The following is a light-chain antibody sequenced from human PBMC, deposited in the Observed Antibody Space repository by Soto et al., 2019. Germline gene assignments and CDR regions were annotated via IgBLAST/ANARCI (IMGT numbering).Light chain of an antibody. CDR1: SSDVGGYNY. V-gene: IGLV2-14*01. CDR2: DVS. Sequence: QSVLTQPASVSGSPGQSITISCTGTSSDVGGYNYVSWYQQHPGKAPKLMNYDVSNRPSGVSNRFSGSKSGNTASLTISGLQAEDEADYYCSSYTSSSTPHVVFGGGTKVTVL. J-gene: IGLJ2*01. CDR3: SSYTSSSTPHVV.